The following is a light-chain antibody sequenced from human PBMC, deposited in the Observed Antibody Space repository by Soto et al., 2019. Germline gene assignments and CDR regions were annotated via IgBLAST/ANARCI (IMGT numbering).Light chain of an antibody. V-gene: IGLV2-14*01. Sequence: QSVLTQPASVSGSPGQSITISCTGTSGDVGAYNYVSWCQQHPGKAPKLMIYEVSNRPSGVSNRFSGSKSVNTASLTISGLQAEDEDDYYCSSYTSSTTYFLGTGTQSPS. CDR1: SGDVGAYNY. CDR3: SSYTSSTTYF. J-gene: IGLJ1*01. CDR2: EVS.